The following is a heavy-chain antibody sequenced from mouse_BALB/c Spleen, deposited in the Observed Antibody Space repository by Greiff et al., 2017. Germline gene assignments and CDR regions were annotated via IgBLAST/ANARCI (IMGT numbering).Heavy chain of an antibody. CDR3: ARERGYYFDY. J-gene: IGHJ2*01. CDR1: GFTFSSYA. CDR2: ISSGGSYT. Sequence: EVKLVESGGGLVKPGGSLKLSCAASGFTFSSYAMSWVRQSPEKRLEWVAEISSGGSYTYYPDTVTGRFTISRDNAKNTLYLEMSSLRSEDTAMYDCARERGYYFDYWGQGTTLTVSS. V-gene: IGHV5-9-4*01.